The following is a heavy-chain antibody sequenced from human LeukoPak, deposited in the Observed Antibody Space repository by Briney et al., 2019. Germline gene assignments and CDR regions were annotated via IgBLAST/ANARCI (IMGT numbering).Heavy chain of an antibody. CDR2: ISGSSTYI. J-gene: IGHJ4*02. CDR3: ARVSLSVIIAAEAVFDS. Sequence: PGGSLRLSCAASGYAFSSYSINWVRQAPGKGLEWVSSISGSSTYIYSANSLKGRFSISRDNAKNSLYLQMNSLRAEDTAVHVCARVSLSVIIAAEAVFDSWGQGTLVTVSS. D-gene: IGHD6-13*01. V-gene: IGHV3-21*01. CDR1: GYAFSSYS.